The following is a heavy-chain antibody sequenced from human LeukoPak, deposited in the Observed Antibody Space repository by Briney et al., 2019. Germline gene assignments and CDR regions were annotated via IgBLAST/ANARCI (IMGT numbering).Heavy chain of an antibody. CDR1: GYTFTSYY. Sequence: GASVKVSCKASGYTFTSYYMHWVRQAPGQGLEWMGWINPNSGGTNYAQKFQGRVTMTRDTSISTAYMELSRLRSDDTAVYYCARDRETGSRAFDIWGQGTMVTVSS. CDR3: ARDRETGSRAFDI. CDR2: INPNSGGT. J-gene: IGHJ3*02. V-gene: IGHV1-2*02. D-gene: IGHD1-14*01.